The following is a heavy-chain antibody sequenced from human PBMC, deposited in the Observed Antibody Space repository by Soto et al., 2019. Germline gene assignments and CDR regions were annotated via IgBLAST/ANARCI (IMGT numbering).Heavy chain of an antibody. CDR2: MYYSGNT. CDR1: GGSISSSSYY. J-gene: IGHJ4*02. Sequence: QLQLQESGPGLVKPSETLSLTCTVSGGSISSSSYYWGWIRQPPGKGLEGIGSMYYSGNTYYNPSLKSRGTISVDTAKRQFSLKLRSVTAADADVDYRARQYCFGSGSYYYRPFDFWGQGTLVPVSS. V-gene: IGHV4-39*01. CDR3: ARQYCFGSGSYYYRPFDF. D-gene: IGHD3-10*01.